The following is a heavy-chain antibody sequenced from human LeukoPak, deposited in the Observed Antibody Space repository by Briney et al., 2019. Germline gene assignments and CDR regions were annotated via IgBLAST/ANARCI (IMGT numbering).Heavy chain of an antibody. J-gene: IGHJ4*02. CDR3: ARTSTDTIFGVVTHFDY. CDR2: IDWDDDK. Sequence: SGPTLVNPTQTLTLTCTFSGFSLSTSGVGVGWIRQPPGKALEWLALIDWDDDKYYSTSLKTRLTISKDTSKNQVVLTMTNMDPVDTATYYCARTSTDTIFGVVTHFDYWGQGTLVTVSS. CDR1: GFSLSTSGVG. D-gene: IGHD3-3*01. V-gene: IGHV2-70*01.